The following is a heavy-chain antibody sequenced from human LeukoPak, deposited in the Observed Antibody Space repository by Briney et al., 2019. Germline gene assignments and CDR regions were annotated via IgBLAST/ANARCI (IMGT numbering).Heavy chain of an antibody. CDR3: VGRGGYCSGGSCSAE. D-gene: IGHD2-15*01. CDR1: GGSISSSSYY. Sequence: SETLSLTCTVSGGSISSSSYYWRWIRQSPGKRLEWIGSSYYGGSTYYNPSLNSRVTISIDTSKHQFSLILSSETAPDTAVYYCVGRGGYCSGGSCSAEWGQGTLVSVSS. CDR2: SYYGGST. J-gene: IGHJ4*02. V-gene: IGHV4-39*01.